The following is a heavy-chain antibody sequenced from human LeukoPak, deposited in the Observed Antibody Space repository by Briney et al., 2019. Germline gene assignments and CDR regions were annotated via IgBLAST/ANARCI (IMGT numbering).Heavy chain of an antibody. V-gene: IGHV3-64D*06. J-gene: IGHJ3*02. CDR3: VRASDEGPFDM. CDR2: ISSDGDNT. Sequence: GGSLRLSCSASGFIFSNYGMYWVRQAPGKGLEFVSAISSDGDNTFYADSVKGRFTISRDNSKNTLYLQTSSLRGEDTAVYYCVRASDEGPFDMWGQGTMVTVSS. CDR1: GFIFSNYG.